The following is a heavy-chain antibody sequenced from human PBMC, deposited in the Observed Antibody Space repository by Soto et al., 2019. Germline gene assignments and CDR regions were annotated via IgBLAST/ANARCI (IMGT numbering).Heavy chain of an antibody. J-gene: IGHJ3*02. CDR1: GYSFTSYW. Sequence: GDSLKISCKGSGYSFTSYWIGWVRQMPGKGLEWMGIIYPGDSDTRYSPSFQGQVTISADKSISTAYLQWSSLKASDTAMYYCARRARYGSGSSAGNAFEIWGQGTMVTV. CDR3: ARRARYGSGSSAGNAFEI. D-gene: IGHD3-10*01. V-gene: IGHV5-51*01. CDR2: IYPGDSDT.